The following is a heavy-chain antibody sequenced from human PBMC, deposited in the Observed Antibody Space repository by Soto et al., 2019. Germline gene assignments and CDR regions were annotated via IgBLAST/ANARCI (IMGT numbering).Heavy chain of an antibody. V-gene: IGHV3-74*01. J-gene: IGHJ5*02. Sequence: EVQLVESGGGLVQPGGSLRLSCAASGFTFSSYWMHWVRQAPGKGLVWVSRINSDGSSTSYADSVKGRFTISRDNAKNTLYLQMNSLRAEDTAVYYCARAVHYSNSRADNWFDPWGQGTLVTVSS. CDR3: ARAVHYSNSRADNWFDP. CDR2: INSDGSST. CDR1: GFTFSSYW. D-gene: IGHD4-4*01.